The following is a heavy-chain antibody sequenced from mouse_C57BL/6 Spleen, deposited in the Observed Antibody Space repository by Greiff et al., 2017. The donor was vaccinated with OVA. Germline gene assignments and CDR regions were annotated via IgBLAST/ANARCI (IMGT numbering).Heavy chain of an antibody. Sequence: QVQLQQPGAELVRPGSSVKLSCKASGYTFTSYWMHWVKQRPIQGLEWIGNIDPSDSETHYNQKFKDKATLTVDKSSSTAYMQLSSLTSEDSAVYYCASLGGSSYGWYFDVWGTGTTVTVSS. V-gene: IGHV1-52*01. CDR1: GYTFTSYW. CDR2: IDPSDSET. D-gene: IGHD1-1*01. CDR3: ASLGGSSYGWYFDV. J-gene: IGHJ1*03.